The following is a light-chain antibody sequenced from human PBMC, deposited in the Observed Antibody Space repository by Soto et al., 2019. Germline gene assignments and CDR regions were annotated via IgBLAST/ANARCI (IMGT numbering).Light chain of an antibody. Sequence: EIVMTQSPATLSVSPGERATLSCRASQSVSSNLAWYQQKPGQAPRLLIYGASTRATGIPARFSGSGSGTEFTLTISILQSEDFAVYYCQQYNNWPPLFTFGPGTKVDIK. CDR1: QSVSSN. CDR3: QQYNNWPPLFT. V-gene: IGKV3-15*01. J-gene: IGKJ3*01. CDR2: GAS.